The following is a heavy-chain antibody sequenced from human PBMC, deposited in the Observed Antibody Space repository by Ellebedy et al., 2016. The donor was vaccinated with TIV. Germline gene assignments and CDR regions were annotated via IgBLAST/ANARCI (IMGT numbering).Heavy chain of an antibody. J-gene: IGHJ4*02. V-gene: IGHV1-3*01. Sequence: AASVKVSCKASGYTLTSYAMHWVRQAPGQRLEWMGWINAGNGNTKYSQKFQGRVTITSDTSASTAYMELSSLRSEDTAVYYCARGYDILTGYHLSFFDYWGPGTLVTVSS. CDR3: ARGYDILTGYHLSFFDY. CDR2: INAGNGNT. D-gene: IGHD3-9*01. CDR1: GYTLTSYA.